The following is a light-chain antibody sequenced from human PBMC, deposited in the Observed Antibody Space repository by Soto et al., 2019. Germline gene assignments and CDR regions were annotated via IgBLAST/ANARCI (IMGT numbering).Light chain of an antibody. CDR1: QSISGW. CDR3: HQYKSHPSCT. V-gene: IGKV1-5*01. Sequence: DIQMTQSPSTLSASVGDRVTITCRASQSISGWLAWYQQKPGKAPKLLIYDASRLETGVPSRFSGSGSGTEFTLTISSLQPDDFATYYCHQYKSHPSCTFGQGTKLEIE. J-gene: IGKJ2*02. CDR2: DAS.